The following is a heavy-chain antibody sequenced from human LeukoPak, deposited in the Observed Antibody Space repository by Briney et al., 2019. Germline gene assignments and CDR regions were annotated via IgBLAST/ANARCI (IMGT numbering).Heavy chain of an antibody. J-gene: IGHJ4*02. CDR3: AVNLYSSGWYSDY. Sequence: PSQTLSLTCTVSGGSISSGSYYWGWIRQPPGKGLEWIGSIYHSESADYNPSLKSRVTISVDTTRNQFSLKLRSVTAADTAVYYRAVNLYSSGWYSDYWGQGTLVTVSS. CDR2: IYHSESA. CDR1: GGSISSGSYY. D-gene: IGHD6-19*01. V-gene: IGHV4-39*07.